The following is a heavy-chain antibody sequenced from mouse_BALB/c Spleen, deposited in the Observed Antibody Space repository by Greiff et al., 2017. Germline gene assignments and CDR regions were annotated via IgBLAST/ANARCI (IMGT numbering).Heavy chain of an antibody. CDR1: GFTFSSYA. CDR3: ARDRDGKGGFAY. CDR2: ISSGGSYT. Sequence: EVQGVESGGGLVKPGGSLKLSCAASGFTFSSYAMSWVRQSPEKRLEWVAEISSGGSYTYYPDTVTGRFTISRDNAKNTLYLEMSSLRSEDTAMYYCARDRDGKGGFAYWGQGTLVTVSA. V-gene: IGHV5-9-4*01. D-gene: IGHD2-3*01. J-gene: IGHJ3*01.